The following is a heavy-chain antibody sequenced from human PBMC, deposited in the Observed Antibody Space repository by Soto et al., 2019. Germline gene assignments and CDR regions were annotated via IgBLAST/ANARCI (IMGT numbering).Heavy chain of an antibody. V-gene: IGHV5-51*01. J-gene: IGHJ6*02. Sequence: GESLKISCKGSGYSFTSYWSGWVRQMPGKGLEWMGIIYPGDSDTRYSPSFQGQVTNSADKSISTAYLQWSSLKASDTAMYYCARSPAYYDFWSGYYPDLPYYYYGMDVWGQGTTVTVSS. D-gene: IGHD3-3*01. CDR1: GYSFTSYW. CDR2: IYPGDSDT. CDR3: ARSPAYYDFWSGYYPDLPYYYYGMDV.